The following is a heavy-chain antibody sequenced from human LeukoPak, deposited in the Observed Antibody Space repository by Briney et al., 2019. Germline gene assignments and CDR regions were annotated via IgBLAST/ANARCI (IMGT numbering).Heavy chain of an antibody. V-gene: IGHV3-23*01. CDR1: GLTFSNYA. CDR2: ITGRGGT. D-gene: IGHD4-17*01. CDR3: AKDPNGDYVGAFDS. J-gene: IGHJ3*01. Sequence: GGSLRLSCAASGLTFSNYAMTWVRQAPGKGLEWISSITGRGGTSYADSVKGRFTVYRDNSKNTLYLQMNSLRVGDTALYYCAKDPNGDYVGAFDSWGQGTMVTVSS.